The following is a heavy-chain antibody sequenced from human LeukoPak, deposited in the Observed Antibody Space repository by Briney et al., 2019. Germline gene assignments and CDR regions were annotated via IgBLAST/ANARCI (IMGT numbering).Heavy chain of an antibody. J-gene: IGHJ3*02. Sequence: GGSLRLSCAASGFTFSSYEMNWVRQAPGKGLEWVSYISSSGSTIYYADSVKGRFTISRDNAKNSLYLQMNSLRAEDTAVYYCARDRLTDDYYDSSGYYPDDAFDIWGQGTMVTVSS. CDR3: ARDRLTDDYYDSSGYYPDDAFDI. CDR2: ISSSGSTI. CDR1: GFTFSSYE. V-gene: IGHV3-48*03. D-gene: IGHD3-22*01.